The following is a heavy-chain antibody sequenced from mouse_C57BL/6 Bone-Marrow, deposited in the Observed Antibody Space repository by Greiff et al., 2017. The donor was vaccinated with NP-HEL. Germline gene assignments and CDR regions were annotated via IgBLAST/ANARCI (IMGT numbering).Heavy chain of an antibody. Sequence: VKLVESGAELARPGASVKLSCKASGYTFTSHGISWVKQRTGQGLEWIGEIYPRSGNTYYNEKFKGKATLTADKSSSTAYMELRSLTSEDSAVYFCAREAPSMDYWGQGTSVTVSS. CDR2: IYPRSGNT. V-gene: IGHV1-81*01. CDR3: AREAPSMDY. J-gene: IGHJ4*01. CDR1: GYTFTSHG.